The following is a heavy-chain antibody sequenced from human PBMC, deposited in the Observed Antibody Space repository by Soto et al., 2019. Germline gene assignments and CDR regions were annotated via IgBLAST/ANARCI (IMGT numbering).Heavy chain of an antibody. CDR3: ARVSATGWHVNGRDYSDP. V-gene: IGHV3-11*01. CDR2: ISSRDLSI. Sequence: QVRLVESGGGFVTPGGSLRVSCAASGFTFGNYYMSWLRQAPGKGLEWVSSISSRDLSIYYAVSVTGRFTISRDNSNSCLSLHMTGLTAADTAVYYCARVSATGWHVNGRDYSDPWGQGALVTVSS. CDR1: GFTFGNYY. D-gene: IGHD6-19*01. J-gene: IGHJ5*02.